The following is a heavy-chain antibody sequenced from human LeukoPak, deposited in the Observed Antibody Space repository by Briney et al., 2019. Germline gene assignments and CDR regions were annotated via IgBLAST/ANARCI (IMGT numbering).Heavy chain of an antibody. J-gene: IGHJ6*04. CDR3: AKDKEYSGFGPILSGYYYGMDV. V-gene: IGHV3-43D*04. D-gene: IGHD5-12*01. CDR1: GFTFDDYA. Sequence: GGSLRLSCAASGFTFDDYAMHWVRQAPGKGLEWVSLITWDCGSTYYADSVKGRFTISRDNSRHTLYLQMNSLGAEDTALYYCAKDKEYSGFGPILSGYYYGMDVWGKGTTVTVSS. CDR2: ITWDCGST.